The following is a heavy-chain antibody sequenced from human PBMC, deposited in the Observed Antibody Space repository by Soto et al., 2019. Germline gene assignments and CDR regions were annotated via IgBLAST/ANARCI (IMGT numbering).Heavy chain of an antibody. V-gene: IGHV3-7*01. J-gene: IGHJ6*02. CDR1: GLTFSSYW. CDR2: IKQDGSEK. Sequence: GSVMLFFAASGLTFSSYWMSLVRQAPGKGLEWVAKIKQDGSEKYYVDSVKGRFTISRDNAKNSLYLQMNSLRAEDTAVYYCARDPSPRYCSSTSCWDYYYGMDVWGQGTKVTVYS. CDR3: ARDPSPRYCSSTSCWDYYYGMDV. D-gene: IGHD2-2*01.